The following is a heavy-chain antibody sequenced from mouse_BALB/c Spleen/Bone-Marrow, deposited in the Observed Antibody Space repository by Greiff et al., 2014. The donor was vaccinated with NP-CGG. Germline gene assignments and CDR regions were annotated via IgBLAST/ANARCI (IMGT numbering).Heavy chain of an antibody. Sequence: VMLVESGAGLVKPGASVKLSCKASGYTFTEYIIHWVKQRPGQGLEWIGWFYPGSGSIKYNEKFKDKATLTADKSPSTVYMELSRLTSEDSAVYFCARHESYGNYLYFDVWGAGTTVTVSS. V-gene: IGHV1-62-2*01. CDR2: FYPGSGSI. J-gene: IGHJ1*01. CDR3: ARHESYGNYLYFDV. CDR1: GYTFTEYI. D-gene: IGHD2-10*02.